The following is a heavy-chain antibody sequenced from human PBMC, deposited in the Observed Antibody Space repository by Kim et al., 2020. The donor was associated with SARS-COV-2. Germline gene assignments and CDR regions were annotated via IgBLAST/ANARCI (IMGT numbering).Heavy chain of an antibody. CDR3: AKTVAGRIDAFDI. CDR1: GFAFGPLSFGSFR. CDR2: IKQDGSRE. D-gene: IGHD6-19*01. J-gene: IGHJ3*02. V-gene: IGHV3-7*03. Sequence: GGSLRLSCAASGFAFGPLSFGSFRMSWVRQAPGKGLDWVANIKQDGSREYYVDSMKGRFTISRENAQNSLYLQVTSLRAEDTAVYFCAKTVAGRIDAFDIWSQGTMVTVSS.